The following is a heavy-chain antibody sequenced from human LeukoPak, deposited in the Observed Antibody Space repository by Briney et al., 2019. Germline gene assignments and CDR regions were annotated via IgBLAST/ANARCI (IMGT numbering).Heavy chain of an antibody. D-gene: IGHD3-9*01. CDR2: ISSSSTYI. J-gene: IGHJ4*02. CDR3: ARDHLLRYGLYGFDY. CDR1: GFSFRSYS. V-gene: IGHV3-21*04. Sequence: GGSLRLSCAASGFSFRSYSMNWVRQAPGKGLEWVSFISSSSTYIYYADSMKGRFTISRDNAKNSLFLQMNSLRGEDTAVYYCARDHLLRYGLYGFDYWGQGTLVTVSS.